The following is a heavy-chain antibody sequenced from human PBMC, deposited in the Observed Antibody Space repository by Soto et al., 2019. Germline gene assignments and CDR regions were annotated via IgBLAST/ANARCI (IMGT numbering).Heavy chain of an antibody. D-gene: IGHD4-17*01. J-gene: IGHJ6*02. CDR3: ARSSGDDFFYYGMDV. CDR2: VYARGAT. CDR1: GAAITSHY. Sequence: QVELQESGPGLVKPSETLSLTCSVSGAAITSHYWNWIRQSAGDGLQWIGRVYARGATNYNPSLKSRVTISGATSKNQFSLKLTSVTAADTAVYYCARSSGDDFFYYGMDVWGHGTTVTVSS. V-gene: IGHV4-4*07.